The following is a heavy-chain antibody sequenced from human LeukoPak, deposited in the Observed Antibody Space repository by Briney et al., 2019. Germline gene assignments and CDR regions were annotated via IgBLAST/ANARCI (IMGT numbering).Heavy chain of an antibody. CDR2: ISDSGTTT. Sequence: GGSLRLSCAAFGFTFSGYAMSWVRQAPGKGLEWVSAISDSGTTTSYGDSVKGRFTISRDNSKNTLYLQMSSLRAEDTAEYHCAKRTARGNAFDTWGQGTVVTVSS. V-gene: IGHV3-23*01. J-gene: IGHJ3*02. CDR3: AKRTARGNAFDT. D-gene: IGHD2-21*02. CDR1: GFTFSGYA.